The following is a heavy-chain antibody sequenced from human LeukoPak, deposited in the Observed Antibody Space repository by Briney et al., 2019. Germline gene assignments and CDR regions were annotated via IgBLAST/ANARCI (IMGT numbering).Heavy chain of an antibody. CDR2: FDPEDGET. Sequence: ASVKVSCKVSGYTLTELSMHWVRQAPGKGLEWMGGFDPEDGETIYAQKFQGRVTMTEDTSTDTAYMELSSLRSEDTAVYYCATGPRITMVRRVERAFDIWGQGTMVTVSS. J-gene: IGHJ3*02. CDR3: ATGPRITMVRRVERAFDI. V-gene: IGHV1-24*01. CDR1: GYTLTELS. D-gene: IGHD3-10*01.